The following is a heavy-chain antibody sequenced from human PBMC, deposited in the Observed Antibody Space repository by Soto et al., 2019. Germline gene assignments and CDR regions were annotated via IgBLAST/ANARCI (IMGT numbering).Heavy chain of an antibody. CDR1: GFTFSAYA. J-gene: IGHJ4*02. CDR3: ARVIGGATFGMAV. Sequence: GGSLRLPCAASGFTFSAYAMSWVRQAPGKGQEWVSGISGSGDSTYYTTPMKGRFTISRDNSKNTLYLQMNSLRADDTAVYYCARVIGGATFGMAVWGQGALVTACS. V-gene: IGHV3-23*01. CDR2: ISGSGDST. D-gene: IGHD3-16*01.